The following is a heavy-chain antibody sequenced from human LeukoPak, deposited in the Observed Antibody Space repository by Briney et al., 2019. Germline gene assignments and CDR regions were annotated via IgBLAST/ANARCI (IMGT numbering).Heavy chain of an antibody. Sequence: GGSLRLSCAASGFTFSSYEMNWVRQAPGKGLEWVSYISSSGSTIYYADSVKGRFTISRDNSKNTLYLQMNSLRAEDTAVYYCAKALGGSGSNFDYWGQGTPVTVSS. CDR3: AKALGGSGSNFDY. V-gene: IGHV3-48*03. J-gene: IGHJ4*02. CDR1: GFTFSSYE. CDR2: ISSSGSTI. D-gene: IGHD3-10*01.